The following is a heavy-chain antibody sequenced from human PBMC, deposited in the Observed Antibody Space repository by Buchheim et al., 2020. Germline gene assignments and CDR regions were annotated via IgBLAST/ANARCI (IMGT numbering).Heavy chain of an antibody. V-gene: IGHV4-34*01. CDR2: INHSGST. D-gene: IGHD2-8*01. J-gene: IGHJ4*02. CDR1: GGSFSGYY. CDR3: ARSCRAKRVVCR. Sequence: QVQLQQWGAGLLKPSETLSLTCAVYGGSFSGYYWSWIRQPPGKGLEWIGEINHSGSTNYNPSLKSRVTISVETYKNQFFLKLSSVTAADTAVYYCARSCRAKRVVCRWGQGTL.